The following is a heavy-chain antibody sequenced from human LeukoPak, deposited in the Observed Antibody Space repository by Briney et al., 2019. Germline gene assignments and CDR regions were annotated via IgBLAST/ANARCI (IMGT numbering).Heavy chain of an antibody. CDR3: ASAYYDSSGYKGSHAFDI. D-gene: IGHD3-22*01. Sequence: PSETLSLTCAVYGGSFSGYYWSWIRQPPGKGLEWIGEINHSGSTNYNPSLKSRVTISIDTSKNQFSLKLSSVTAADTAVYYCASAYYDSSGYKGSHAFDIWGQGTMVTVSS. CDR2: INHSGST. CDR1: GGSFSGYY. J-gene: IGHJ3*02. V-gene: IGHV4-34*01.